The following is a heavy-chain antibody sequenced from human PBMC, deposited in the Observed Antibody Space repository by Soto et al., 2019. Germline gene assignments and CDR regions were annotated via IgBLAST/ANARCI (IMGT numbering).Heavy chain of an antibody. D-gene: IGHD2-8*01. J-gene: IGHJ6*02. V-gene: IGHV4-59*01. Sequence: SETLSLTCTVSGGSISSYYWSWIRQPPGKGLEWIGYIYYSGSTDYNPSLKSRVTISVDTSKNQFSLKLSSVTAADTAVYYCARDFPYTKGGMDVWGQGTTVTVSS. CDR2: IYYSGST. CDR3: ARDFPYTKGGMDV. CDR1: GGSISSYY.